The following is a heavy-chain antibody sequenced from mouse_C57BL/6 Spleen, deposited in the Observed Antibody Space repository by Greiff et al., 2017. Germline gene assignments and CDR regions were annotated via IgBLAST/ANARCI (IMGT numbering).Heavy chain of an antibody. Sequence: QQSGPVLVKPGASVKMSCKASGYTFTDYYMNWVKQSHGKSLEWIGVINPYNGGTSYNQKFKGKATLTVDKSSSTAYMELNSLTSEDSAVYYCARGYYYGSRAMDYWGQGTSVTVSS. J-gene: IGHJ4*01. CDR2: INPYNGGT. D-gene: IGHD1-1*01. CDR1: GYTFTDYY. V-gene: IGHV1-19*01. CDR3: ARGYYYGSRAMDY.